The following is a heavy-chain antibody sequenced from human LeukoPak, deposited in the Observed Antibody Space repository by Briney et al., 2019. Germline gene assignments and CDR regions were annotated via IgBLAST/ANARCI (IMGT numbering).Heavy chain of an antibody. D-gene: IGHD6-19*01. V-gene: IGHV4-34*09. CDR3: ARRITVAGIFDY. CDR1: GGSFSGYY. J-gene: IGHJ4*02. CDR2: IYYSGNT. Sequence: SETLSLTCAVYGGSFSGYYWSWIRQHPGKGLEWIGYIYYSGNTFYNPSLKSRVTISADTSENQFSLKLSSVTAADTAVYYCARRITVAGIFDYWGQGTLVTVSS.